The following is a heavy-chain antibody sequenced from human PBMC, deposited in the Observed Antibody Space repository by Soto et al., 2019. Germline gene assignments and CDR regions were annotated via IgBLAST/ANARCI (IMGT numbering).Heavy chain of an antibody. CDR1: GGSISRGDYY. D-gene: IGHD3-22*01. Sequence: SETLSLTCTVSGGSISRGDYYWSWIRQPPGKGLEWLGYIYYSGSTYYNPALKSRVTISVVTSKNQFSLKLSSVTAADTAVYYSARRNSYDSSGITGFDPWGEGTLVTVSS. V-gene: IGHV4-30-4*01. CDR2: IYYSGST. CDR3: ARRNSYDSSGITGFDP. J-gene: IGHJ5*02.